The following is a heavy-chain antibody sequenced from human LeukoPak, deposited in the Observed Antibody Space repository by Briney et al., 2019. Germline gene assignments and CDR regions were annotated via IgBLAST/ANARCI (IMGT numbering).Heavy chain of an antibody. Sequence: QPGGSLRLSCAASGFIFSTYWLTWVRQAPGTGLEWVANINQDGSEIYYVDSVQGRFTISRDNVDNSLYLQMNSLGAEDTAVYYCARRGTSSSWAHFDCWGRGTLVTVSS. V-gene: IGHV3-7*05. J-gene: IGHJ4*02. D-gene: IGHD6-13*01. CDR1: GFIFSTYW. CDR2: INQDGSEI. CDR3: ARRGTSSSWAHFDC.